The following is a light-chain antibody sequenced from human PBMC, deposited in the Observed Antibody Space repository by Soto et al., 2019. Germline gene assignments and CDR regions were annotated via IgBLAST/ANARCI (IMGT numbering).Light chain of an antibody. CDR2: GAS. V-gene: IGKV3-15*01. CDR3: QQRSNFIT. CDR1: QSVSSN. Sequence: EIVLTPSPATLSVSPGERATLSCRASQSVSSNLAWYQQKPGQAPRLLIYGASTRATGIPARFSGSGSGTDFTLTISSLESEDFAVYYCQQRSNFITFGQGTRLEIK. J-gene: IGKJ5*01.